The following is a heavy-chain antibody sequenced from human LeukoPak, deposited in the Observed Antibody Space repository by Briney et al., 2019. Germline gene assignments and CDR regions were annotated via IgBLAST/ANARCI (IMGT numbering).Heavy chain of an antibody. CDR1: GGSISSPNYY. V-gene: IGHV4-30-4*08. Sequence: SETLSLTCSVSGGSISSPNYYWGWIRQPPGKGLEWIGYIYYSGSTYYNPSLKSRVTISVDTSKNQFSLKLSSVTAADTAVYYCARNGYSYGYYCFDYWGQGTLVTVSS. D-gene: IGHD5-18*01. CDR3: ARNGYSYGYYCFDY. CDR2: IYYSGST. J-gene: IGHJ4*02.